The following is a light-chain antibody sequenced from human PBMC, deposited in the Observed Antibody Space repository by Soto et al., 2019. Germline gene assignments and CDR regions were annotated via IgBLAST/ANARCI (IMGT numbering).Light chain of an antibody. V-gene: IGKV3D-20*02. CDR1: QSVSSSY. CDR3: QQRGNWPPLT. J-gene: IGKJ4*01. CDR2: GAS. Sequence: EIVLTQSPGTLCLSPGEGATLSCRASQSVSSSYIAWYQQRPGQTPSLLIYGASTRATGVPARFSGSGSGTHFTLTINSLEPEDFAVYYCQQRGNWPPLTFGGGTKVDI.